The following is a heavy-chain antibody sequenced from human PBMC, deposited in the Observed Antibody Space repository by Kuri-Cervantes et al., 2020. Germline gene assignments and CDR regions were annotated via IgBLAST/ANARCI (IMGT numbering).Heavy chain of an antibody. CDR3: AKFGTTGRYGMDV. J-gene: IGHJ6*02. CDR1: GFTFSSYG. D-gene: IGHD1-7*01. V-gene: IGHV3-30*18. Sequence: LSLTCAASGFTFSSYGMHWVRQAPGKGLEWVAVISYDGSNKYYADSVKGRFTISRDNSKNTLYLQMNSLRAEDTAVYYCAKFGTTGRYGMDVWGQGTTVTVSS. CDR2: ISYDGSNK.